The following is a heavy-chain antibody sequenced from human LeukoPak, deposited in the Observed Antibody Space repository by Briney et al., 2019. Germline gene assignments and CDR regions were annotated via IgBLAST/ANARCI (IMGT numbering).Heavy chain of an antibody. CDR2: ISSSSSYI. J-gene: IGHJ3*02. V-gene: IGHV3-21*01. D-gene: IGHD1-26*01. CDR1: GFTFSSYS. Sequence: GGSLRLSCAASGFTFSSYSMNWVRQAPGKGLEWVSSISSSSSYIYYADSVKDRFTISRDNAKNSLYLQMNSLRAEDTAVYYCASEEQSAFDIWGQGTMVTVSS. CDR3: ASEEQSAFDI.